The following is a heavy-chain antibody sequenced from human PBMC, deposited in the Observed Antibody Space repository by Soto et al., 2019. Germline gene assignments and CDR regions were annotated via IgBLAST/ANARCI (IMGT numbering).Heavy chain of an antibody. Sequence: QVQLVQSGAEVKKPGASVKVSCKASGYTFTSYDINWVRQATGQGLEWMGWMNPNSGNTGYAQKFQDRVIMTKNTSLSTAYMELSSLRSEDTAVHYCARDLAGRIDYWGQGTLVTVSS. CDR3: ARDLAGRIDY. CDR1: GYTFTSYD. V-gene: IGHV1-8*01. J-gene: IGHJ4*02. CDR2: MNPNSGNT. D-gene: IGHD6-25*01.